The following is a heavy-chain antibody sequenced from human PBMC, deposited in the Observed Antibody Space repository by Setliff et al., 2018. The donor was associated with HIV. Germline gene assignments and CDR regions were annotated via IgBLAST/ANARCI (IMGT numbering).Heavy chain of an antibody. CDR2: IILDSGHT. V-gene: IGHV1-58*02. Sequence: SVQVSCKAPGLDFTDSVMQWVRLAGGQRLEWIGWIILDSGHTDYAQRFQGRVTITSDMSTSTGYMELSSLISEDTAMYYCAIRPSGYASGQFAAWGQGTLVTVSS. D-gene: IGHD5-12*01. J-gene: IGHJ5*02. CDR1: GLDFTDSV. CDR3: AIRPSGYASGQFAA.